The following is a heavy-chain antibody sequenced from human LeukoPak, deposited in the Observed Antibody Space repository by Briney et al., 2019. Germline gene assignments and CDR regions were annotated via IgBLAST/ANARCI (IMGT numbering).Heavy chain of an antibody. CDR3: ATRGGGTSSSYYFDN. CDR2: ISGSGAST. J-gene: IGHJ4*02. Sequence: GGSLRLSCAGSGFSFSNNWMSWVRQAPGKGLEWVSAISGSGASTYYADSVKGRFTISRDNSKNTLYLQMNSLRAEDTAVYYCATRGGGTSSSYYFDNWGQGTLVTVSS. V-gene: IGHV3-23*01. D-gene: IGHD2-15*01. CDR1: GFSFSNNW.